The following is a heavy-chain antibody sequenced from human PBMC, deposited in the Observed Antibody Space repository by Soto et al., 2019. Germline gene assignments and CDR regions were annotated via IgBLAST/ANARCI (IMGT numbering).Heavy chain of an antibody. D-gene: IGHD4-17*01. Sequence: SGGSLRLSCAASGFTFSSYWMSWVRQAPGKGLEWVANIKQDGSEKYYVDSVKGRFTISRDNAKNSLYLQMNSLRAEDTAVYYCARDHDGDYDYYYYMDVWGKGTTVTVSS. V-gene: IGHV3-7*01. CDR3: ARDHDGDYDYYYYMDV. J-gene: IGHJ6*03. CDR2: IKQDGSEK. CDR1: GFTFSSYW.